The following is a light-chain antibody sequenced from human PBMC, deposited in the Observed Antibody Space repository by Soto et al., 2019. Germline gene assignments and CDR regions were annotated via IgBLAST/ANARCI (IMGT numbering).Light chain of an antibody. J-gene: IGLJ1*01. CDR2: SYY. Sequence: QSVLTQPPSASGTPGQRVTISCSGSSSNIGSNTVNWYQHLPGTAPKLLIYSYYQRPSGVPDRFSGSKSGTSASLVISGLQSEDEADYYCAAWDDSLNGHYVFGTGTKVTVL. CDR3: AAWDDSLNGHYV. V-gene: IGLV1-44*01. CDR1: SSNIGSNT.